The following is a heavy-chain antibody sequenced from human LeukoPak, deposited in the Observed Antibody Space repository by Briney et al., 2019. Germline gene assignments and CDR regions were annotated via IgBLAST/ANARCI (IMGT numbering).Heavy chain of an antibody. V-gene: IGHV3-72*01. J-gene: IGHJ3*01. D-gene: IGHD3-16*01. CDR3: TKDGGKDGNTAFDL. CDR2: SRSKTRSYTT. Sequence: GGSLRLSCTASTLALSDHFIDWVRQSPGKGLEWVGRSRSKTRSYTTEFAASVKGRFTLSRGDSKNSVYLQMNSLQTEDTAVYFCTKDGGKDGNTAFDLWGQGTMVTVSS. CDR1: TLALSDHF.